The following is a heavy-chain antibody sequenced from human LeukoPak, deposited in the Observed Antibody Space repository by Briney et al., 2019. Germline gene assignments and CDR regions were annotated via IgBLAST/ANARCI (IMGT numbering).Heavy chain of an antibody. CDR2: ISYDGSNK. J-gene: IGHJ6*02. D-gene: IGHD2-15*01. V-gene: IGHV3-30-3*01. CDR1: GFTFSSYA. Sequence: PGGSLRLSCAASGFTFSSYATHWVRQAPGKGLEWVAVISYDGSNKYYADSVKGRFTISRDNSKNTLYLKMNSLRAEDTAAYYCATSGGVVVVSFYYGMDVWGQGTTVTVSS. CDR3: ATSGGVVVVSFYYGMDV.